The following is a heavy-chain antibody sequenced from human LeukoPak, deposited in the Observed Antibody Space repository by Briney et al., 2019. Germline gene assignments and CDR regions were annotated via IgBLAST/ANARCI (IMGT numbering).Heavy chain of an antibody. CDR1: GFTFSSYG. CDR3: AKDLSKGARYSSSSLLTDAFDI. CDR2: ISYDGSNK. V-gene: IGHV3-30*18. Sequence: PGGSLRLSCAASGFTFSSYGMHWVRQAPGKGLEWVAVISYDGSNKYYADSVKGRFTISRDNSKNTLYLQMNSLRAEDTAVYYCAKDLSKGARYSSSSLLTDAFDIWGQGTMVTVSS. J-gene: IGHJ3*02. D-gene: IGHD6-6*01.